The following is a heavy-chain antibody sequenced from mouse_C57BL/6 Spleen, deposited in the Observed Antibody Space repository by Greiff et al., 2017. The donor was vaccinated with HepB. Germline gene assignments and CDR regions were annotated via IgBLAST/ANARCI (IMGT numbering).Heavy chain of an antibody. CDR3: AKDYYGISYWYFDV. CDR2: IWGDGGT. J-gene: IGHJ1*03. CDR1: GFSLPSYG. V-gene: IGHV2-3*01. Sequence: QVQLQQSGPGLVAPSQRLSITCTVSGFSLPSYGVSWVRQPPGKGLEWLGVIWGDGGTNYHSALIYRLSISKDNSKSQVFLKLNRLQTDDTATYYWAKDYYGISYWYFDVWGTVTTVTVSS. D-gene: IGHD1-1*01.